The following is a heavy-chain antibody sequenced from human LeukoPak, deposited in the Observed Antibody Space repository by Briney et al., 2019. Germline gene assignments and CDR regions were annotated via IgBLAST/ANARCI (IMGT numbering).Heavy chain of an antibody. V-gene: IGHV1-2*02. Sequence: ASVKVSCKASGYTFTGYYMHWVRQAPGQGLEWMGWINPNSGGTNYAQKFQGRVTITADESTSTAYMELSSLRSEDTAVYYCARGSPMTSSGYYNHWGQGTLVTVSS. J-gene: IGHJ4*02. D-gene: IGHD3-22*01. CDR3: ARGSPMTSSGYYNH. CDR2: INPNSGGT. CDR1: GYTFTGYY.